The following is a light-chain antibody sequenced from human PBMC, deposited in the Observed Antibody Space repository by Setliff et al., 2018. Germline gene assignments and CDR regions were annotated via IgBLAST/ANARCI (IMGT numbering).Light chain of an antibody. J-gene: IGLJ1*01. CDR1: NSDVGGYSY. Sequence: QSVLTQPPSASGSPGKSVTISCNGTNSDVGGYSYVSWYQQRPGKALKLLIYEVSKRPSGVPDRFSGSKSGNTASLTVSGLQAEDEADYYCLSYGGDNNFVFGTGTQLTVL. V-gene: IGLV2-8*01. CDR3: LSYGGDNNFV. CDR2: EVS.